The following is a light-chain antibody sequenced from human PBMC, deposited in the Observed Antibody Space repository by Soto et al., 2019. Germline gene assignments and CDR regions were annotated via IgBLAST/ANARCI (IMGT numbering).Light chain of an antibody. V-gene: IGKV1-39*01. J-gene: IGKJ4*01. CDR3: QQSYSTPLT. CDR2: AAS. Sequence: DIQMSQPPSSLSAPVVARVTITFLASQSISSYLNWYQQKPGKAPKLLIFAASSLQSGVPSRFSGSGSGTDFTLTISSLQPEDFATYYCQQSYSTPLTFGGGTKVDIK. CDR1: QSISSY.